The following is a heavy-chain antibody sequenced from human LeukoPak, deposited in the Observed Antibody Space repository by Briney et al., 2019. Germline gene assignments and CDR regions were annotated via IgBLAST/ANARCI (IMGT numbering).Heavy chain of an antibody. J-gene: IGHJ6*02. V-gene: IGHV3-48*04. D-gene: IGHD3-10*01. CDR1: GFTFSSYS. CDR3: ARDRPSLVRGEGMDV. CDR2: ISSSSSTI. Sequence: GGSLRLSCAASGFTFSSYSMNWVRQAPGKGLEWVSYISSSSSTIYYADSVKGRFTISRDNAKNSLYLQMNSLRAEDTAVYYCARDRPSLVRGEGMDVWGQGTTVTVSS.